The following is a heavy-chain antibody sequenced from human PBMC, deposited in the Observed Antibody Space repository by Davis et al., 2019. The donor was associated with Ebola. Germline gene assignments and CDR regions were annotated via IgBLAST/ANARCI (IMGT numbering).Heavy chain of an antibody. D-gene: IGHD1-26*01. J-gene: IGHJ6*02. V-gene: IGHV4-59*12. CDR1: GGSISSYY. Sequence: ESLKISCTVSGGSISSYYWSWIRQPPGKGLEWIGYIYYSGSTNYNPSLKSRVTISVDTSKNQFSLKLSSVTAADTAVYYCARGGGYGGYGMDVWGQGTTVTVSS. CDR3: ARGGGYGGYGMDV. CDR2: IYYSGST.